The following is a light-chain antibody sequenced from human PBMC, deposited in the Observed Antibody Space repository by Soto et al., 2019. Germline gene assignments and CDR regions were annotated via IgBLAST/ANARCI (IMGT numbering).Light chain of an antibody. J-gene: IGKJ4*01. CDR1: QSISSSF. CDR3: QQRSNWPHH. CDR2: GAS. Sequence: ESVLTQYTGILSLAPGERASLSCGASQSISSSFLAWYQQKPGQAPRLLIYGASSRATGIPARFSGSGSGTDFTLTISSLEPEDFAVYYCQQRSNWPHHFGGGTKVDI. V-gene: IGKV3D-20*02.